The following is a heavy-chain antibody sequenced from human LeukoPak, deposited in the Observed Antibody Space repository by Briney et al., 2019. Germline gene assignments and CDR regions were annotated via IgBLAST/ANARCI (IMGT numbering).Heavy chain of an antibody. CDR2: ISSSSSHI. CDR1: GFTFSSYS. J-gene: IGHJ4*02. CDR3: ARDRTVSDY. V-gene: IGHV3-21*01. Sequence: GASLTLSCAASGFTFSSYSTNCVRQPPGEGREWVLSISSSSSHIYYPDSVKGRFTISRDNAKNSLYLQMSSLRAEDTVVYYCARDRTVSDYWGQGTLVTVSS. D-gene: IGHD4-17*01.